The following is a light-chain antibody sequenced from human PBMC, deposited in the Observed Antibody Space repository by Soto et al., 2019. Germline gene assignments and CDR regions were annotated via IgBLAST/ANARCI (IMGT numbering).Light chain of an antibody. Sequence: EIVLTQSPGTLSLSPGERATLSCRASQSVSSSYLAWYQQKPGQAPRLLIYGASNRATGIPDRFSGSGSGTDFTLTISRLEPDDFAVYYCQQYGGSPFTFGPGTKVDIK. CDR1: QSVSSSY. CDR2: GAS. V-gene: IGKV3-20*01. J-gene: IGKJ3*01. CDR3: QQYGGSPFT.